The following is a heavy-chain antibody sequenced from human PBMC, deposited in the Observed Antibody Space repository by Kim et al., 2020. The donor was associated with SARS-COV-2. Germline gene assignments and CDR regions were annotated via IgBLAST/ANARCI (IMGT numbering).Heavy chain of an antibody. J-gene: IGHJ3*02. CDR3: AKGVRGGDTTAFDI. CDR1: GFTFDDYA. D-gene: IGHD2-21*02. V-gene: IGHV3-9*01. CDR2: ISWNSGSI. Sequence: GGSLRLSCAASGFTFDDYAMHWVRQAPGKGLEWVSGISWNSGSIGYADSVKGRFTISRDNAKNSLYLQMNSLRAEDTALYYCAKGVRGGDTTAFDIWGQGTMVTVSS.